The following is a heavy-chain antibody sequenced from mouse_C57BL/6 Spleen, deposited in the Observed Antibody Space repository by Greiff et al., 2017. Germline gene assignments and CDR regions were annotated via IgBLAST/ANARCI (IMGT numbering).Heavy chain of an antibody. CDR1: GYTFTDYY. V-gene: IGHV1-26*01. CDR2: INPNNGGT. Sequence: EVQLQQSGPELVKPGASVKISCKASGYTFTDYYMNWVKQSHGKSLEWIGDINPNNGGTSYNQKFKGKATLTVDKSSSTAYMELRSLTSEDSAVYYCASANWDEGDYFDYWGQGTTLTVSS. CDR3: ASANWDEGDYFDY. J-gene: IGHJ2*01. D-gene: IGHD4-1*01.